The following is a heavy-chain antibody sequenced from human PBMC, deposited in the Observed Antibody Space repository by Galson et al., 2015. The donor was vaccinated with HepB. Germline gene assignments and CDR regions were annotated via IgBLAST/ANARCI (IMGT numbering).Heavy chain of an antibody. D-gene: IGHD3-3*01. CDR1: GYTFTGYY. CDR2: INPNSGGT. J-gene: IGHJ4*02. Sequence: SVKVSCKASGYTFTGYYMHWVRQAPGQGLEWMGWINPNSGGTNYAQKFQGRVTMTRDTSISTAYMELSRLRSDDTAVYYCARDGLEWLYLWRKNGANFDYWGQGTLVTVSS. V-gene: IGHV1-2*02. CDR3: ARDGLEWLYLWRKNGANFDY.